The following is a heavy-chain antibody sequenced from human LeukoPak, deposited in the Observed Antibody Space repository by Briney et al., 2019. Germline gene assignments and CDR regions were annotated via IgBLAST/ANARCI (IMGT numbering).Heavy chain of an antibody. D-gene: IGHD1-26*01. CDR3: ARDPGARGVGFDY. Sequence: GGSLRLSCAASGFTVSSNYMSWVRQAPGKGLEWVSVIYSGGSTYYADSVKGRFTISRDNSKNTLYLQMNSLRAEDTAVYYCARDPGARGVGFDYWGQGTLVTVSS. CDR2: IYSGGST. V-gene: IGHV3-53*01. J-gene: IGHJ4*02. CDR1: GFTVSSNY.